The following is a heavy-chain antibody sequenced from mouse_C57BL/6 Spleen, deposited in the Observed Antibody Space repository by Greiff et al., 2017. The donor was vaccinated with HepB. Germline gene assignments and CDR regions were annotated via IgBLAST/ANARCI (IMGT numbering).Heavy chain of an antibody. D-gene: IGHD2-2*01. J-gene: IGHJ2*01. CDR2: ISDGGSYT. V-gene: IGHV5-4*01. CDR1: GFTFSSYA. CDR3: ARAYGYDPYFDY. Sequence: EVHLVESGGGLVKPGGSLKLSCAASGFTFSSYAMSWVRQTPEKRLEWVATISDGGSYTYYPDNVKGRFTISRDNAKNNLYLQMSHLKSEDTAMYYCARAYGYDPYFDYWGQGTTLTVSS.